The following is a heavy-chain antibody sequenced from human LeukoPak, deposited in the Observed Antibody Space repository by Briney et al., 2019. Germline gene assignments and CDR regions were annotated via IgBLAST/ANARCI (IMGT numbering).Heavy chain of an antibody. J-gene: IGHJ4*02. V-gene: IGHV3-23*01. D-gene: IGHD1-26*01. Sequence: GGSLRLSCAASGFTFSSYAMTWVRQAPGKGLEWVSSIGGSDISTYYADSAKGRFSISRDNSKNTLYLQMNSLRAEDTAVYYCAKDKVSRGYFDYWGQGTLVTVS. CDR2: IGGSDIST. CDR1: GFTFSSYA. CDR3: AKDKVSRGYFDY.